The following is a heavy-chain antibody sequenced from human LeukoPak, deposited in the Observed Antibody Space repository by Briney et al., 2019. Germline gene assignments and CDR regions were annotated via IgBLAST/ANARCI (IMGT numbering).Heavy chain of an antibody. J-gene: IGHJ3*02. CDR3: ARKQQLEPRDDAFDI. CDR1: GYSFTSYW. Sequence: GESLKISCKGSGYSFTSYWIGWVRQMPGKGLEGMGIIYPGDSDTRYSPPFQGQVTISADKSISTAYLQWSSLKASDTAMYYCARKQQLEPRDDAFDIWGQGTMVTVSS. CDR2: IYPGDSDT. D-gene: IGHD6-13*01. V-gene: IGHV5-51*01.